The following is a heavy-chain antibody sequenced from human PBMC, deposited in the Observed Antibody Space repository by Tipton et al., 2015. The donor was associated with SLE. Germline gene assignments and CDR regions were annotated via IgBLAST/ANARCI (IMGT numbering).Heavy chain of an antibody. Sequence: SLRLSCAASGFTFSSYAMNWVRQAPGKGLEWVSSISSCSSDIYYADSVKGRFTISRDNAKNSLYLQMNSLRAEDTAVYYCARVWRSSYFDYWGQGTLVTVSS. J-gene: IGHJ4*02. CDR2: ISSCSSDI. CDR3: ARVWRSSYFDY. D-gene: IGHD6-13*01. V-gene: IGHV3-21*01. CDR1: GFTFSSYA.